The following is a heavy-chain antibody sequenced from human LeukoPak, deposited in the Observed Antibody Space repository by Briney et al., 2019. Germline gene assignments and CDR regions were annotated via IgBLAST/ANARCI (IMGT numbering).Heavy chain of an antibody. CDR3: ARVLVRVAGIPSRVPHWFDP. J-gene: IGHJ5*02. CDR1: GYTFTSYG. V-gene: IGHV1-18*01. D-gene: IGHD6-19*01. CDR2: ISAYNGNT. Sequence: GASVKVSCKASGYTFTSYGISWVRQAPGQGLEWMGWISAYNGNTNYAQKLQGRVTMTTDTSTSTAYMELRSLRSDDTAVYYCARVLVRVAGIPSRVPHWFDPWGQGTLVTVSS.